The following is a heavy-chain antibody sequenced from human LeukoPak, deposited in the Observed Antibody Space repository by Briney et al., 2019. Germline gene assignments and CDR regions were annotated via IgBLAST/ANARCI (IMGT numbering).Heavy chain of an antibody. Sequence: GESLRLSCVVSGFTFSNAWMSWIRQAPGKGLEWVAVISYDGSNKYYADSVKGRFTISRDNSKNTLYLQMNSLRAEDTAVYYCAKVASGYFYYYGMDVWGQGTTVTVSS. D-gene: IGHD3-22*01. V-gene: IGHV3-30*18. J-gene: IGHJ6*02. CDR3: AKVASGYFYYYGMDV. CDR2: ISYDGSNK. CDR1: GFTFSNAW.